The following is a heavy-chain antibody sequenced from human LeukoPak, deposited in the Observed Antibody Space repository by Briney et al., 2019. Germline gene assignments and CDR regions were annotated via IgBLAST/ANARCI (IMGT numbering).Heavy chain of an antibody. J-gene: IGHJ5*02. Sequence: ASVMVSFKASGYTFTSYAMHWVRQAPGQRLEWMGWISAYNGNTNYAQKLQGRVTMTTDTSTSTAYMELRSLRSDDTAVYYCARDLAGYYGSGDSDNWFDPWGQGTLVTVSS. D-gene: IGHD3-10*01. CDR3: ARDLAGYYGSGDSDNWFDP. V-gene: IGHV1-18*01. CDR1: GYTFTSYA. CDR2: ISAYNGNT.